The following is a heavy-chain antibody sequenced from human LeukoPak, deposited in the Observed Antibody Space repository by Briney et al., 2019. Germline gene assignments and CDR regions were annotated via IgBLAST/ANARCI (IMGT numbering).Heavy chain of an antibody. D-gene: IGHD2-15*01. Sequence: ASVKVSCKASGYTFTSYGISWVRQAPGQGLEWMGWISAYNGNTNYAQKLQGRVTMTRDTSTSTVYMELSSLRSEDTAVYYCASSIGRSGVVHWGQGTLVTVSS. J-gene: IGHJ4*02. V-gene: IGHV1-18*01. CDR3: ASSIGRSGVVH. CDR1: GYTFTSYG. CDR2: ISAYNGNT.